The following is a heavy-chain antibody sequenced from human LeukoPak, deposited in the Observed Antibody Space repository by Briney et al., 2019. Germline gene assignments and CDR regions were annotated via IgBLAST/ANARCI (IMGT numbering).Heavy chain of an antibody. Sequence: PGGSLRLSCTASGFTFRTYSMNWVRQAPGKGLEWVSSINSRGSDEYYADSVKGRLTISRDNAKNSLYLQMNSLRAEDTAVYYCAREGSIVPHQDLDSWGQGTLVTVSS. CDR3: AREGSIVPHQDLDS. CDR2: INSRGSDE. CDR1: GFTFRTYS. V-gene: IGHV3-21*01. J-gene: IGHJ4*02. D-gene: IGHD2-8*01.